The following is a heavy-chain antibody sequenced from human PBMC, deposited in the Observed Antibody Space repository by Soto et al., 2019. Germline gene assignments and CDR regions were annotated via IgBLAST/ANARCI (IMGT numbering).Heavy chain of an antibody. CDR2: IKSKTDGGTI. CDR3: TTRGALGY. D-gene: IGHD2-15*01. CDR1: DLSFSNAY. V-gene: IGHV3-15*07. J-gene: IGHJ4*02. Sequence: EVQLVESGGGLVKPGESLRLSCAASDLSFSNAYINWVRQPPGKGLEWVGRIKSKTDGGTIDYAAPVKGRFIISRDDSSNTVYLQMNRLKTEDTAVYYCTTRGALGYWGQGALVTVSS.